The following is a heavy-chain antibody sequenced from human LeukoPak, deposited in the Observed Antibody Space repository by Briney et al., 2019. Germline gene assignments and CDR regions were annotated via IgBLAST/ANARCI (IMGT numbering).Heavy chain of an antibody. CDR2: IGGGGGTT. Sequence: GGSLRLSCATSGFTFSIYAMTWVRQAPGKGLEWVSAIGGGGGTTYYADSVRGRFTISTDNFKNSLFLQMNSMGADDTAVYYCVREGTPGRQFFDLWGRGTLVTVSS. CDR3: VREGTPGRQFFDL. J-gene: IGHJ2*01. V-gene: IGHV3-23*01. CDR1: GFTFSIYA. D-gene: IGHD6-19*01.